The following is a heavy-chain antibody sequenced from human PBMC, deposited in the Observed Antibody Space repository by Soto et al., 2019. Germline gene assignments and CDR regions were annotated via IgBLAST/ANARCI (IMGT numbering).Heavy chain of an antibody. D-gene: IGHD2-8*01. V-gene: IGHV4-39*01. CDR1: GGSVISSGYH. CDR2: INHGGVT. CDR3: ARVGYCTFINCFATNWFDP. J-gene: IGHJ5*02. Sequence: PSETLSHTCTVSGGSVISSGYHWGWIRRPPGKELEWIGSINHGGVTYYHPSLKSRVSVSIDTSKNQFSLKLSPVSAADTAFYYCARVGYCTFINCFATNWFDPCCPGTLVPVSS.